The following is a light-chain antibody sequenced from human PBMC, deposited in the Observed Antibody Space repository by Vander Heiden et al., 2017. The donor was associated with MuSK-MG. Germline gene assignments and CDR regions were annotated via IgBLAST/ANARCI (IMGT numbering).Light chain of an antibody. V-gene: IGKV1-33*01. Sequence: IQTTQSPSSLSASVGDRVPIPCQASQDISNHLNRYQQKPGKAPKFLLYDASNFETGVPSTFSGGGSGIGFAFTISSLQPEDVATYYCQQSANLPLTFGGGTRVEIK. CDR1: QDISNH. CDR2: DAS. J-gene: IGKJ4*01. CDR3: QQSANLPLT.